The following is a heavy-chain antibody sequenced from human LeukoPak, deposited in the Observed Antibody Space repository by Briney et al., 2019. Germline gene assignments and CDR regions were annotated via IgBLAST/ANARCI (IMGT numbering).Heavy chain of an antibody. V-gene: IGHV3-74*01. D-gene: IGHD2-2*01. CDR3: ARRYCSSTSCVNWFDS. J-gene: IGHJ5*01. CDR1: GFTFSSYW. Sequence: GGSLRLSCAASGFTFSSYWMHWVRQAPGKGLMWVSRINGGGSSTSYADSVKGRFTISRDNAKNTLYLQMNSLRADDTAVYYCARRYCSSTSCVNWFDSWGQGTLVTVSS. CDR2: INGGGSST.